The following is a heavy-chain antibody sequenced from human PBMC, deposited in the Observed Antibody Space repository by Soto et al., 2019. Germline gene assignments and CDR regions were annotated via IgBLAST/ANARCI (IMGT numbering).Heavy chain of an antibody. V-gene: IGHV1-2*02. D-gene: IGHD2-21*02. CDR1: GYTFTGYY. CDR2: INPNSGGT. Sequence: ASVKVSCKASGYTFTGYYMHCVRQAPGQGLEWMGWINPNSGGTNYAQKFQGRVTMTRDTSISTAYMELSRLRSDDTAVYYCARDLVPTPYCGGDCYSAWGQGTLVTVSS. CDR3: ARDLVPTPYCGGDCYSA. J-gene: IGHJ5*02.